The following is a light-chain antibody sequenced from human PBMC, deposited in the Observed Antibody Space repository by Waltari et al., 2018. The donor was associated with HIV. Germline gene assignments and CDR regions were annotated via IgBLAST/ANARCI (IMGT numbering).Light chain of an antibody. CDR2: WAS. Sequence: DIIMTQSPDSLAVSLGERVTIKCKSRRNILYNSDNKNYLAWYQQKAGQAPRVLISWASTRPVGVPSSIRTFGVPERFSGSGSGTNFSLTISSLQEDDVAVYYCQQYYSLPPTFGGGTRVERK. V-gene: IGKV4-1*01. CDR1: RNILYNSDNKNY. J-gene: IGKJ4*01. CDR3: QQYYSLPPT.